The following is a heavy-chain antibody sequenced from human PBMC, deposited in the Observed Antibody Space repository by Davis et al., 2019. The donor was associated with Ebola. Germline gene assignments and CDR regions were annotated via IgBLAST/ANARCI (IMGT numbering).Heavy chain of an antibody. CDR1: GFTFTTYW. V-gene: IGHV5-51*01. D-gene: IGHD6-19*01. CDR3: ARQAVAGTDAFDI. CDR2: IYPDDSDT. J-gene: IGHJ3*02. Sequence: GESPKIPRKGPGFTFTTYWIAWVRHMPGKGLERMGTIYPDDSDTRYSPSFEGQVNISADKSISTAYLQWSSLKASDTGKYYSARQAVAGTDAFDIWGQGTMVTVSS.